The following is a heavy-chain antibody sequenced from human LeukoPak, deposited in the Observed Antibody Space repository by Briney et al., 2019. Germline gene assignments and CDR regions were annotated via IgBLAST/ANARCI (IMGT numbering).Heavy chain of an antibody. Sequence: SETLSLTCTVSGGSISSSSYYWGWIRQPPGKGLEWIGSIYYSGSTYYNPSLKSRVTISVDTSKNQFSLKLSSVTAADTAVYYCGKDKYHDSSGTFDYWGQGTLVTVSS. CDR3: GKDKYHDSSGTFDY. D-gene: IGHD3-22*01. CDR1: GGSISSSSYY. V-gene: IGHV4-39*01. J-gene: IGHJ4*02. CDR2: IYYSGST.